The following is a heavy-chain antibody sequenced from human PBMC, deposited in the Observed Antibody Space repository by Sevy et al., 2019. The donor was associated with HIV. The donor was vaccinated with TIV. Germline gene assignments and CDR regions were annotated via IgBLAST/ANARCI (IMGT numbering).Heavy chain of an antibody. V-gene: IGHV4-34*01. D-gene: IGHD6-13*01. J-gene: IGHJ6*02. CDR2: INHNGST. Sequence: SETLSLTCTVYGGSFSGYYWSWIRQPPGKGLEWIGEINHNGSTNYNPSLKSRVTISADTSKNQFSLNLSSVTAADTAVYYWAREGYSLGMDVWGQGTTVTVSS. CDR3: AREGYSLGMDV. CDR1: GGSFSGYY.